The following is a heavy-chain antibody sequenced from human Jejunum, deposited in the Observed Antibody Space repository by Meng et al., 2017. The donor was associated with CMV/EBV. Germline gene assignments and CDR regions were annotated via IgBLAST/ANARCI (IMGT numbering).Heavy chain of an antibody. CDR2: ITSGSGYI. CDR1: GFTFNSYT. Sequence: AASGFTFNSYTMNWVRQAPGKGLGWVSSITSGSGYIFYADSVQGRFTISRDNAKKSLYLQMNSLRAADTGVYYCATDYRRGAGPNWGQGTLVTVSS. J-gene: IGHJ4*02. CDR3: ATDYRRGAGPN. V-gene: IGHV3-21*01. D-gene: IGHD6-13*01.